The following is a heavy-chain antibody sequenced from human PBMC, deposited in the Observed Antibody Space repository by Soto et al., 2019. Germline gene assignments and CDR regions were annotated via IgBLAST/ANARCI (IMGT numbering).Heavy chain of an antibody. V-gene: IGHV3-23*01. D-gene: IGHD3-22*01. CDR3: ATPYSRSELYYFDS. CDR1: GFTFSSYA. CDR2: ISGSGGST. Sequence: EVQLLESGGGLVQPGGSLRLSCAASGFTFSSYAMSWVRQAPGEGLEWVSGISGSGGSTSYADSVKGRFTISRDNSKNTLYLQMRSLGGEDPAVYYCATPYSRSELYYFDSGGQGALVPVPP. J-gene: IGHJ4*02.